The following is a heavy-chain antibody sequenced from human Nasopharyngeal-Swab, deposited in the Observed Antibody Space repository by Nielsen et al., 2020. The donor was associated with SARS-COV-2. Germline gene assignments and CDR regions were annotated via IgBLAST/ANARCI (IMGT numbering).Heavy chain of an antibody. CDR1: GYTFTSYD. J-gene: IGHJ6*02. D-gene: IGHD6-13*01. V-gene: IGHV1-8*01. CDR3: ARDSSSSWPIYYYYYYGMDV. Sequence: ASVKVSCKASGYTFTSYDINWVRQATGHGLEWMGWMNPNSGNTGYAQKFQGRVTMTRNTSISTAYMELSSLRSEDTAVYYCARDSSSSWPIYYYYYYGMDVWGQGTTVTVSS. CDR2: MNPNSGNT.